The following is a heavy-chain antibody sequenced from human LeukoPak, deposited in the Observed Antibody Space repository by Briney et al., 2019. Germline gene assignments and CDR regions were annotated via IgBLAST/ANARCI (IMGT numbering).Heavy chain of an antibody. J-gene: IGHJ3*02. CDR3: ASQFEGEFGSFDI. CDR1: GFTFSSYA. CDR2: ISASGGST. Sequence: GGSLRLSCVASGFTFSSYAMSWVRQAPGKGLEWVSAISASGGSTYYADSVKGRFTISRDNSKNTLYLQVNSLRAEDTAVYYYASQFEGEFGSFDIWGQGTMVTVSS. D-gene: IGHD3-16*01. V-gene: IGHV3-23*01.